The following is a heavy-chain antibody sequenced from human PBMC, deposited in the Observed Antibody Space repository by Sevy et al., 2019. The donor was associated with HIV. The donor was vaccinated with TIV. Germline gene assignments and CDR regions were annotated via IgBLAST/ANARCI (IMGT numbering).Heavy chain of an antibody. V-gene: IGHV3-23*01. Sequence: GGSLRLSCAASGFTFSSYAMNWVRRAPGKGLEWVSTIYGSGGVTYYADSVKGRLTISRDNSKNTLFLQMNSLRAEDTAVYYCAGGRYDSSGSFDAFDIWGQGTMVTVSS. J-gene: IGHJ3*02. D-gene: IGHD3-22*01. CDR1: GFTFSSYA. CDR2: IYGSGGVT. CDR3: AGGRYDSSGSFDAFDI.